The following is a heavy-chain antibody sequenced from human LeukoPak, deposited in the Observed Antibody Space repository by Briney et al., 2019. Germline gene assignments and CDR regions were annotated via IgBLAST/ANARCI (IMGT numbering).Heavy chain of an antibody. J-gene: IGHJ4*02. D-gene: IGHD6-19*01. V-gene: IGHV3-30*03. CDR2: ISYDGSNK. CDR1: GFTFSSYG. Sequence: GGSLRLSCAASGFTFSSYGMHWVRQAPGKGLERVAVISYDGSNKYYADSVKGRFTISRDNSKNTLYLQMNSLRVEDTAVYYCVRSRGAGPGAHFDYWGQGTLVTVSS. CDR3: VRSRGAGPGAHFDY.